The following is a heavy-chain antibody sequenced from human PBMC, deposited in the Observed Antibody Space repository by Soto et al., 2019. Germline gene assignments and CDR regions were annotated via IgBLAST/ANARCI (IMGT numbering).Heavy chain of an antibody. CDR3: ARVDGYTYPNDY. D-gene: IGHD5-12*01. CDR1: GFTFSSYG. V-gene: IGHV3-21*01. Sequence: GGSLRLSCAASGFTFSSYGMSWVRQAPGKGLEWVSSITSGSDYIYYADSLKGRFTISRDNAKNSLYLQMNSLRAEDTAVYYCARVDGYTYPNDYWGQGTLVTVSS. J-gene: IGHJ4*02. CDR2: ITSGSDYI.